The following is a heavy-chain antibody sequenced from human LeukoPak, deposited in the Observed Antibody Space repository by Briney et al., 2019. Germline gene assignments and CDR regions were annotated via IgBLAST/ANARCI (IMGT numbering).Heavy chain of an antibody. Sequence: GGSLRLSRAASGLTFSNYAMSWVRQSPGRGLEWVSAISGGGDRTYYADSVKGRFTISRDNSKNTLYLQMNSLRAEDMAVYYCAKGWSDYSGSYDMWGQGTLVTVSS. V-gene: IGHV3-23*01. D-gene: IGHD1-26*01. CDR3: AKGWSDYSGSYDM. CDR2: ISGGGDRT. J-gene: IGHJ3*02. CDR1: GLTFSNYA.